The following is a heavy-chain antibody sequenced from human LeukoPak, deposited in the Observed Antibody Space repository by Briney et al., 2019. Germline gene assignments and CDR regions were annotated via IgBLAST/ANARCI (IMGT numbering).Heavy chain of an antibody. CDR3: ARVLSTRKAFDI. Sequence: GGSLRLSCAASGFTFSSYSMNWVRQAPGKGLEWVSSISSSSSYIYYADSVKGRFTISRDNSKNTLYLQMNSLRAEDTAVYYCARVLSTRKAFDIWGQGTMVTVSS. CDR1: GFTFSSYS. J-gene: IGHJ3*02. CDR2: ISSSSSYI. V-gene: IGHV3-21*01. D-gene: IGHD5-24*01.